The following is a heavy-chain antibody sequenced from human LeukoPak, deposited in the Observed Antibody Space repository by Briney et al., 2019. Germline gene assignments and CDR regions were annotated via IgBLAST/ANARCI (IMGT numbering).Heavy chain of an antibody. Sequence: PSETLSLTCTVSGGSISSYYWSWIRQPPGKGLEWIGYIYYSGSTNYNPSLKSRVTISVDTSKNQFSLKLSSVTAADTAVYYCATHPQWEPHGFIDYWGQGTLVTVSS. V-gene: IGHV4-59*08. CDR2: IYYSGST. J-gene: IGHJ4*02. CDR1: GGSISSYY. D-gene: IGHD1-26*01. CDR3: ATHPQWEPHGFIDY.